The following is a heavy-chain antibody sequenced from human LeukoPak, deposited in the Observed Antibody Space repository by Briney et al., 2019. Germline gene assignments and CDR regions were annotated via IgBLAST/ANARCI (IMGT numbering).Heavy chain of an antibody. D-gene: IGHD3-16*01. CDR1: GGSISSSSYY. V-gene: IGHV4-39*07. CDR2: IYYSGST. CDR3: ARGQSYGYYFDY. Sequence: SETLSLTCTVSGGSISSSSYYWGWIRQPPGKGLEWIGSIYYSGSTYYNPSLKSRVTISVDTSKNQFSLKLSSVTAADTAVYYCARGQSYGYYFDYWGQGTLVTVSS. J-gene: IGHJ4*02.